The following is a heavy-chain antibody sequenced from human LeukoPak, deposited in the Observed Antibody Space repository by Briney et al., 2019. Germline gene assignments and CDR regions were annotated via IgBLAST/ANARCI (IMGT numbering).Heavy chain of an antibody. CDR2: THPSGNT. V-gene: IGHV4-4*09. J-gene: IGHJ5*02. Sequence: PSETLSLSCTVSGGSNNGYYWSWIWQPPGKGLEWIGYTHPSGNTNYSPSLKSRVTISIDTSRNQFSLKLSSVTAADTAVYYCARKAPKKGWFDPWGQGTLVTVSS. CDR3: ARKAPKKGWFDP. CDR1: GGSNNGYY.